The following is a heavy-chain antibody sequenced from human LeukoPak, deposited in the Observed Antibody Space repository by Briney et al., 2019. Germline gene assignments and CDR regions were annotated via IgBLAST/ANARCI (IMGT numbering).Heavy chain of an antibody. Sequence: SETLSLTCTVSGGSISSYYWSWIRQPAGKGLEWIGRIYTSGSTNYNPSLKSRVTMSVDTSKNQFSLKLSSVTAADTAVYYCASLIRGAVAGRGYFDLWGRGTLVTVSS. V-gene: IGHV4-4*07. CDR2: IYTSGST. CDR3: ASLIRGAVAGRGYFDL. J-gene: IGHJ2*01. CDR1: GGSISSYY. D-gene: IGHD6-19*01.